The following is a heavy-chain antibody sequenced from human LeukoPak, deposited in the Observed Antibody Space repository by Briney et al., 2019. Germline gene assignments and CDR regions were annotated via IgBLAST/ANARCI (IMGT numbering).Heavy chain of an antibody. V-gene: IGHV3-74*01. D-gene: IGHD1-26*01. CDR1: GFTFTSYW. CDR3: ARDQAQWELLSPPDY. J-gene: IGHJ4*02. CDR2: ININGTNT. Sequence: PGGSLRLSCAASGFTFTSYWMHWVRQAPGKGLLWVSRININGTNTRYADSVKGRFTISRENAKNTLYLQMNRLRAEDTAVYYCARDQAQWELLSPPDYWGQGTLVTVSS.